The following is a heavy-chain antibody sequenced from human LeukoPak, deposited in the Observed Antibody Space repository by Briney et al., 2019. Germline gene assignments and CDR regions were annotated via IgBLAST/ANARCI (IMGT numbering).Heavy chain of an antibody. V-gene: IGHV4-34*01. CDR3: ARRSAAGTIYYYYYYMDV. CDR1: GGSFSGYY. D-gene: IGHD6-13*01. Sequence: SETLSLTCAVYGGSFSGYYWSWIRQPPGKGLDWIGEINHSGSTNYNPSLKSRVTISVDTSKNQFSLKLSSVTAADTAVYYCARRSAAGTIYYYYYYMDVWGKGTTVTVSS. CDR2: INHSGST. J-gene: IGHJ6*03.